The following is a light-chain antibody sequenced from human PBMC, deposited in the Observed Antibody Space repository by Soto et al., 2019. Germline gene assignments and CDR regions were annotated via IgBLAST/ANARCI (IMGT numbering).Light chain of an antibody. CDR2: ETG. J-gene: IGLJ3*02. CDR1: TGAVTSGHY. Sequence: QAVVTQEPSLTVSPGGTVTLTCGSNTGAVTSGHYPDWFQQKPGQAPRTLIYETGRKHSWTPARFSGSLVGGKADLTLAGADPEDDADYCCLLSYSSAEVFGGGTKLTVL. V-gene: IGLV7-46*01. CDR3: LLSYSSAEV.